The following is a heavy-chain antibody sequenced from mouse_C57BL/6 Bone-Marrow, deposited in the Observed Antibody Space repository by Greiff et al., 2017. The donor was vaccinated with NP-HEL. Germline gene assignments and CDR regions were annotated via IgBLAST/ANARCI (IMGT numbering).Heavy chain of an antibody. Sequence: QVQLQQPGAELVKPGASVKLSCKASGYTFTSYWMQWVKQRPGQGLEWIGEIDPSDSYTNYNQKFKGKATLTVDTSSSTAYMQLSSLTSEDSAVYYCARGRIMPRSYYYGSSRHFDYWGQGTTLTVSS. CDR1: GYTFTSYW. CDR2: IDPSDSYT. D-gene: IGHD1-1*01. J-gene: IGHJ2*01. V-gene: IGHV1-50*01. CDR3: ARGRIMPRSYYYGSSRHFDY.